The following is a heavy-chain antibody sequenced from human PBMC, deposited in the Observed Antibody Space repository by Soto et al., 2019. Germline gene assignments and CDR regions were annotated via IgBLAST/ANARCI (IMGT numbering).Heavy chain of an antibody. J-gene: IGHJ4*02. V-gene: IGHV1-18*01. D-gene: IGHD3-10*01. CDR1: GYTFTSYG. Sequence: ASVKVSCKASGYTFTSYGISWVRQAPGQGLEWMGWISAYNGNTNYAQKLQGRVTMTTDTSTSTAYMELRSLRSDDTAVYYCARTLGRVGYYYGSGSWGYFDYWGQGTLVTVSS. CDR2: ISAYNGNT. CDR3: ARTLGRVGYYYGSGSWGYFDY.